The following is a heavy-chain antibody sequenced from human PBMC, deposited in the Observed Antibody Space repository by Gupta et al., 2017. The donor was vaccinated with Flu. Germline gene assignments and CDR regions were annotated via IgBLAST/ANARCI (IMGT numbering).Heavy chain of an antibody. Sequence: EVQLLESGGGLVQPGGSLRLSCAASGFTFSSHAMSWVRQAPGQGLEWVSAISGSGGSTYYADSVKGRFTISRDNSKNTLYLQMNSLRAEDTAVYYCAKGGAPYSSYSGSYYDYWGQGTLVTVSS. V-gene: IGHV3-23*01. J-gene: IGHJ4*02. CDR2: ISGSGGST. CDR3: AKGGAPYSSYSGSYYDY. D-gene: IGHD1-26*01. CDR1: GFTFSSHA.